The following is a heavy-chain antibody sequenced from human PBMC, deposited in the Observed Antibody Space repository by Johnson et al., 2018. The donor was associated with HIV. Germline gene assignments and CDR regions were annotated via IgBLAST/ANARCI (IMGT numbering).Heavy chain of an antibody. Sequence: QVQLVESGGGVVQPGRSLRLSCAASGFTFSSYGIYWVRQAPGKGLEWVTVISYDGSNKYYADSVKGRFTISRDNSKNTLYLQMNSLRAEDTAVYYCAKVPRGGSIYGPDGFDFWGQGTMVTVSS. V-gene: IGHV3-30*18. CDR2: ISYDGSNK. CDR3: AKVPRGGSIYGPDGFDF. D-gene: IGHD2-2*02. J-gene: IGHJ3*01. CDR1: GFTFSSYG.